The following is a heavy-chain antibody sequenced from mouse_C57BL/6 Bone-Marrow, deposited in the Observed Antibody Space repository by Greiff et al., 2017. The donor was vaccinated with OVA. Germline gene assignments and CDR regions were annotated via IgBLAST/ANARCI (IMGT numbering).Heavy chain of an antibody. CDR2: IRSKSNNYAT. J-gene: IGHJ4*01. D-gene: IGHD1-1*01. Sequence: EVHLVESGGGLVQPKGSLKLSCAASGFSFNTYAMNWVRQAPGKGLEWVARIRSKSNNYATYYADSVKDRFTISRDDSESMLYLQMNNLKTEDTAMYYCVRHPGSSWGYAMDYWGQGTSVTVSS. V-gene: IGHV10-1*01. CDR3: VRHPGSSWGYAMDY. CDR1: GFSFNTYA.